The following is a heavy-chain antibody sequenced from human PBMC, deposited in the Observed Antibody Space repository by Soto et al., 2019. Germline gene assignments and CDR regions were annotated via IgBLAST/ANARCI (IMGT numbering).Heavy chain of an antibody. CDR2: IIPLFTTT. CDR3: ARGVPYYYNSSGYPLNS. V-gene: IGHV1-69*06. J-gene: IGHJ5*02. D-gene: IGHD3-22*01. Sequence: SVKISCKTSGGTFSNFAINWVRQAPGHGLEWMGAIIPLFTTTKYAQKFQGRATITADKSTTTDKSTTTAYMELTSLRSEDTAIYYCARGVPYYYNSSGYPLNSWGQGTLVTVSS. CDR1: GGTFSNFA.